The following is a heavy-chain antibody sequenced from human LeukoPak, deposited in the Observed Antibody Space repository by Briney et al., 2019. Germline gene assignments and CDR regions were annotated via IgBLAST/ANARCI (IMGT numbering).Heavy chain of an antibody. Sequence: SETLSLTCAVYGGSFSGYYWSWIRQPPGKGLEWIGEINHSGSTNYNPSLKSRVTMSVDTSKNQFSLKLSSVTAADTAVYYCARDENWFDPWGQGTLVTVSS. J-gene: IGHJ5*02. CDR1: GGSFSGYY. CDR2: INHSGST. V-gene: IGHV4-34*01. CDR3: ARDENWFDP.